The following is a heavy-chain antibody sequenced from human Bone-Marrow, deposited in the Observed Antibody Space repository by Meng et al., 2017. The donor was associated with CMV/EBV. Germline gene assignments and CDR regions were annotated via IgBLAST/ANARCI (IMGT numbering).Heavy chain of an antibody. J-gene: IGHJ6*02. CDR2: IYYSGST. D-gene: IGHD2-2*01. V-gene: IGHV4-30-4*08. CDR3: VRHIIVVPGRGYGVDV. CDR1: GGSISSGDYY. Sequence: SETLSLTCTVSGGSISSGDYYWSWIRQPPGKGLEWIGYIYYSGSTYYNSSLKSRVAISVDTSGTQFSLTLSSVTAADTAVYYCVRHIIVVPGRGYGVDVWGQGTTVTVSS.